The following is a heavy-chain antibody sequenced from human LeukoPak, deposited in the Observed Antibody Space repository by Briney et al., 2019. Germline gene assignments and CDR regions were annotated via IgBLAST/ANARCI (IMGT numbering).Heavy chain of an antibody. CDR2: ISAYNGNT. V-gene: IGHV1-18*01. CDR3: ARVLSSSWYYPSFDY. Sequence: ASVKVSCKASGYTFTSYGISWVRQAPGQGLEWMGWISAYNGNTNYAQKLQGRVTMTTDTSTSTAYMELGSLRSDDTAVYYCARVLSSSWYYPSFDYWGQGTLVTVSS. J-gene: IGHJ4*02. CDR1: GYTFTSYG. D-gene: IGHD6-13*01.